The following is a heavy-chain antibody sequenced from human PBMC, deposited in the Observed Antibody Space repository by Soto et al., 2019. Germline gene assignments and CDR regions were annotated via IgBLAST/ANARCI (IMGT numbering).Heavy chain of an antibody. J-gene: IGHJ4*02. CDR2: IFYSGSS. CDR3: AREIHPQYTSDWSPSSRFDS. Sequence: QVQLQESGPGLVKPSETLSLTCTVSGGSISSYYWSWLRQPPGKGLEWIGFIFYSGSSNYNPTLKSRVTISLDTSKNQFSLKVNSVTAADTAVYYCAREIHPQYTSDWSPSSRFDSWGQGTLVTVSS. D-gene: IGHD6-19*01. CDR1: GGSISSYY. V-gene: IGHV4-59*01.